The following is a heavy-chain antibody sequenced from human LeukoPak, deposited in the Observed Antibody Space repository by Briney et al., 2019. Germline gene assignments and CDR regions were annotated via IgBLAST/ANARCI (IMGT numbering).Heavy chain of an antibody. CDR2: IAYDGSNK. J-gene: IGHJ4*02. D-gene: IGHD4-17*01. CDR3: AKGLGYGDYLLDY. V-gene: IGHV3-30*18. CDR1: GSTFSSYG. Sequence: PGGSLRLSCADSGSTFSSYGMHWIRQAPGKGLEWVAVIAYDGSNKYYADSVKGRFSISRDNSKNTLYLQMNSLRAEDTAVYYCAKGLGYGDYLLDYWGQGTLVTVSS.